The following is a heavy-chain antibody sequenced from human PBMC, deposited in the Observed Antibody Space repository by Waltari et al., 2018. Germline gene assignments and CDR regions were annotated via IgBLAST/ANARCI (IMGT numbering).Heavy chain of an antibody. J-gene: IGHJ2*01. D-gene: IGHD6-13*01. V-gene: IGHV4-59*01. Sequence: QVQLQESGPGLVKPSETLSLTCTVSGGSISSYYWSWIRQPPGKGLEWNGYIYYSGSTNYNPSLKSRVTISVDTSKNQFSLKLSSVTAADTAVYYCARGSSSWYDWYFDLWGRGTLVTVSS. CDR1: GGSISSYY. CDR3: ARGSSSWYDWYFDL. CDR2: IYYSGST.